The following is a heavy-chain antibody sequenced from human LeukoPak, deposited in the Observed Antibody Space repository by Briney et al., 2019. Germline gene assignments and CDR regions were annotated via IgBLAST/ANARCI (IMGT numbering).Heavy chain of an antibody. CDR1: GFTFSGSA. J-gene: IGHJ4*02. CDR3: AKLHSATITPGFDH. V-gene: IGHV3-23*01. Sequence: GGSLRLSCAASGFTFSGSAMSWVRQAPGKGLEWVSGISIGGDYTYYADSVKGRFTISRDNSKNTLSLQMSNLRAEDTAIYYCAKLHSATITPGFDHWGQGTLVT. CDR2: ISIGGDYT. D-gene: IGHD1-14*01.